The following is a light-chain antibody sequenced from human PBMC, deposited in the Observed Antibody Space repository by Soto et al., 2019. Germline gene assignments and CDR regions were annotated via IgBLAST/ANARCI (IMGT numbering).Light chain of an antibody. Sequence: SGLTQPPSVSGAPGQKVTISCSGSSSNIGNNYVSWYQQLPGTAPKLLIYDNNKRPSGIPDRFSGSKSGTSATLGITGLQTGDEADYYCGTWDSSLSAGPYVFGA. CDR3: GTWDSSLSAGPYV. J-gene: IGLJ1*01. V-gene: IGLV1-51*01. CDR2: DNN. CDR1: SSNIGNNY.